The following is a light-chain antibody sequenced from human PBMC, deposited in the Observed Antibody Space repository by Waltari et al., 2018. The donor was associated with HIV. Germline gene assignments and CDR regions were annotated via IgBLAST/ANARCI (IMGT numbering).Light chain of an antibody. Sequence: EIVLTQSPDTLSLSPGERATLSCRASQSAGRSFLAWYQQRPGQAPRLLIYGASSRATGIPDRVSGSGSGTDLTLTISRLEPEDFAVYYCQQYGSSPPGTFGQGTKVEMK. J-gene: IGKJ1*01. CDR3: QQYGSSPPGT. CDR1: QSAGRSF. V-gene: IGKV3-20*01. CDR2: GAS.